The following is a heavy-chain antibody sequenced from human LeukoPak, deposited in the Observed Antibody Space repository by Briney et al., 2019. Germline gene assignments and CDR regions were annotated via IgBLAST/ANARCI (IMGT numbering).Heavy chain of an antibody. J-gene: IGHJ6*03. CDR3: ATGYSSGWYPPRYDYYYYYMDV. V-gene: IGHV1-69*13. Sequence: GASVKVSCKASGGTFSSYAISWVRQAPGQGLEWMGGIIPIFGTANYAQKFQGRVTITADESTSTAYMELSSLRSEDTAVYYCATGYSSGWYPPRYDYYYYYMDVWGKGTTVTVSS. CDR2: IIPIFGTA. CDR1: GGTFSSYA. D-gene: IGHD6-19*01.